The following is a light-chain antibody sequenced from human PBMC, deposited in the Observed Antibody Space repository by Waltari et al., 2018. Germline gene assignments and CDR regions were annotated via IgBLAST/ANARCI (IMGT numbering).Light chain of an antibody. V-gene: IGKV3-11*01. J-gene: IGKJ4*01. Sequence: EIVLTQSPATLSLSPGARATLPCRASQSVSSYLAWYQQKPGQARRLLIYDASNRATGIPARFSGSGSGTDFTLTISSLEPEEFAVYYCQQRSNWPPLTFGGGTKVEIK. CDR3: QQRSNWPPLT. CDR2: DAS. CDR1: QSVSSY.